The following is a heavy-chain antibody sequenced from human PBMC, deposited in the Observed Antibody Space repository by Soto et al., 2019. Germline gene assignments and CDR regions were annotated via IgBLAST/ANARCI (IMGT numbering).Heavy chain of an antibody. Sequence: QVQLQESGPGLVKPSGTLSLTCAVSGGSVNNDKWWSWVRQPPGKGLEWIGEIHSSGITNYNPSLKSRASIFVDKFKNQFPVKLTSVTAADTAVYFCAGQWSAGYGAFDPWGQGTLVTVSS. CDR1: GGSVNNDKW. CDR2: IHSSGIT. V-gene: IGHV4-4*02. D-gene: IGHD3-9*01. J-gene: IGHJ5*02. CDR3: AGQWSAGYGAFDP.